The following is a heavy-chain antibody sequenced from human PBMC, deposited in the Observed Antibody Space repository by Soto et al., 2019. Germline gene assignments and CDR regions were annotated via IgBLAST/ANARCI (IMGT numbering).Heavy chain of an antibody. Sequence: QVQLVQSGAEVRKPGSSVRVSCTASGDRFSTYAFNWVRQAPGQGLEWLGGIMTFFGAAMYAQKFQGRVTITADELTTTVYMELSGLRYEDTAVYYCARGGKERFRGPGMDVWGQGTTVTVSS. CDR2: IMTFFGAA. V-gene: IGHV1-69*01. J-gene: IGHJ6*02. CDR1: GDRFSTYA. CDR3: ARGGKERFRGPGMDV. D-gene: IGHD1-1*01.